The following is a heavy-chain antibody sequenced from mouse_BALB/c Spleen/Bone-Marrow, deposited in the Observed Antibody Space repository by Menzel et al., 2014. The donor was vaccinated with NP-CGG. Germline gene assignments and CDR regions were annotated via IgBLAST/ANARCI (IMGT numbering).Heavy chain of an antibody. CDR1: GYTFTDYN. CDR3: ARLGRDY. V-gene: IGHV1S29*02. D-gene: IGHD4-1*01. CDR2: IYPYNGGT. Sequence: VQLQQSGPELVKPGASVKISCKASGYTFTDYNMHWVKQSHGKSLEWIGYIYPYNGGTGYNQKFKSKATLTVDNSSSTAYMELRSLTSEDSAVYYCARLGRDYWGQGATLTVSS. J-gene: IGHJ2*01.